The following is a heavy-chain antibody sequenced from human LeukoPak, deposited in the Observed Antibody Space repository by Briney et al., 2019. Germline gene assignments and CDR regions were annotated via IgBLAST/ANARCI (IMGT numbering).Heavy chain of an antibody. CDR1: GGSISSYY. Sequence: SETLSLTCTVSGGSISSYYWSWIRQPAGKGLEWIGRIYTSGSTNYNPSLKSRVTMSVDTSKNQFSLKLSSATAADTAVYYCASSVFGVVMNYYYMDVWGKGTTVTVSS. V-gene: IGHV4-4*07. CDR3: ASSVFGVVMNYYYMDV. J-gene: IGHJ6*03. CDR2: IYTSGST. D-gene: IGHD3-3*01.